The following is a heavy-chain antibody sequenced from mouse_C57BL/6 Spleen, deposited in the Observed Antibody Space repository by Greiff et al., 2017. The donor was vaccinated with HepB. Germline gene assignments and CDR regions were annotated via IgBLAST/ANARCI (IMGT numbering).Heavy chain of an antibody. CDR2: IYPRSGNT. CDR3: ARPLYYGSSYVYYFDY. V-gene: IGHV1-81*01. CDR1: GYTFTSYG. J-gene: IGHJ2*01. Sequence: VQRVESGAELARPGASVKLSCKASGYTFTSYGISWVKQRTGQGLEWIGEIYPRSGNTYYNEKFKGKATLTADKSSSTAYMELRSLTSEDSAVYFCARPLYYGSSYVYYFDYWGQGTTLTVSS. D-gene: IGHD1-1*01.